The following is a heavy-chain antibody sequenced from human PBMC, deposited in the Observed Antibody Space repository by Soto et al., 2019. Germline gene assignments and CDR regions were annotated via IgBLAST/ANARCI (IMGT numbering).Heavy chain of an antibody. D-gene: IGHD2-8*01. Sequence: SETLSLTCAVYGGSFSGHYWSWIRQPPGKGLEWIGEINHSGSTTYNPSLKSRVAISVDTSKHQFSLKLNSVTAADPAVYYCARGPSRLLMGDSFAWGQGTLVTVSS. J-gene: IGHJ5*02. CDR2: INHSGST. CDR3: ARGPSRLLMGDSFA. V-gene: IGHV4-34*01. CDR1: GGSFSGHY.